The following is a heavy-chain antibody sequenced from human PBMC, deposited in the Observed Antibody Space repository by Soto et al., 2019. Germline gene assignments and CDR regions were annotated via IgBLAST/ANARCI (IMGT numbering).Heavy chain of an antibody. Sequence: SETLSLTCAVYGGACSGYYWSWIRQPPGKGLEWIGEINHSGSTNYNPSLKSRVTISVDTSKNQFSLKLSSVTAADTAVYYCARVRVPAARYYYYYYMDVWGKGTTVTVSS. J-gene: IGHJ6*03. CDR2: INHSGST. V-gene: IGHV4-34*01. D-gene: IGHD2-2*01. CDR1: GGACSGYY. CDR3: ARVRVPAARYYYYYYMDV.